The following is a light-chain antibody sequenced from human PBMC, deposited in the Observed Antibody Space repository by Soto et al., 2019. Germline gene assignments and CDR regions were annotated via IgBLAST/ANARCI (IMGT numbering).Light chain of an antibody. Sequence: QSALTQPRSVSGSPGQSVTISCTGTSSYVGAYNYVSWYQQYPGKVPKLMIYNVFKRPSGVPDRFSGSKSGNTASLTISGLQGDDEAEYYCCSYAGYTSVFGGGTKLTVL. CDR1: SSYVGAYNY. CDR2: NVF. CDR3: CSYAGYTSV. J-gene: IGLJ2*01. V-gene: IGLV2-11*01.